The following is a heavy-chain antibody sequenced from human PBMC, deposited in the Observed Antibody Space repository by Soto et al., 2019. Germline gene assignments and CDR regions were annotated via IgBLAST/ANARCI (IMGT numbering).Heavy chain of an antibody. D-gene: IGHD3-16*02. J-gene: IGHJ4*02. CDR2: ISSGGSTI. Sequence: EVQLVESGGVLVQPGGSLRLSCAASGFTFSSYEMNWVRQAPGKWLEWVSYISSGGSTIYYADSVRGRFTISRDNAKNSLYLQMNSLRAEDTAVYYCARDDSGYPSYFHYWGQGTLVTVSS. CDR3: ARDDSGYPSYFHY. CDR1: GFTFSSYE. V-gene: IGHV3-48*03.